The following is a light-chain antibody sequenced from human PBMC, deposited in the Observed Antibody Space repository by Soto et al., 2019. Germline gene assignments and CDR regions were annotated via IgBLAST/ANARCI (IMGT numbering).Light chain of an antibody. V-gene: IGKV1-39*01. CDR1: QTISNT. CDR3: QQTSSTPIT. Sequence: DIQMTQSPSSLSASVGDRVTITCRASQTISNTLNWYQQRPGKPPNLLIYASSTLQSGVPPRFSGGGSGTEFTLTISSLQPEDFATYYCQQTSSTPITFGLGTRLEIK. CDR2: ASS. J-gene: IGKJ5*01.